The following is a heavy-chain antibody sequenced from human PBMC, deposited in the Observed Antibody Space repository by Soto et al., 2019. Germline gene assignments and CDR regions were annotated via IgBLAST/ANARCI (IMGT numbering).Heavy chain of an antibody. J-gene: IGHJ4*02. Sequence: QVQLVQSGDEVKKPGSSVKVSCKASGGTFSSYTISWVRQAPGQGLEWMGRIIPILGIANYAQKFQGRVTITADKSTSTAYMERSSLRSEDTAVYYCARDIFSDYTAFDYWGQGTLVTVSS. CDR3: ARDIFSDYTAFDY. CDR1: GGTFSSYT. CDR2: IIPILGIA. V-gene: IGHV1-69*08. D-gene: IGHD4-17*01.